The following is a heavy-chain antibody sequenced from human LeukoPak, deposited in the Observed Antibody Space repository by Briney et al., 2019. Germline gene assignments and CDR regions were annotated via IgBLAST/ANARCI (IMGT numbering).Heavy chain of an antibody. J-gene: IGHJ5*02. V-gene: IGHV4-59*12. Sequence: SETLSLTCTVSGGSISSYYWSWIRQPPGKGLEWIGYIYYSGSTNYNPSLKSRVTISVDTSKNQFSLKLSSVTAADTAVYYCARDVPQTMVRGYNWFDPWGQGTLVTVSS. D-gene: IGHD3-10*01. CDR3: ARDVPQTMVRGYNWFDP. CDR1: GGSISSYY. CDR2: IYYSGST.